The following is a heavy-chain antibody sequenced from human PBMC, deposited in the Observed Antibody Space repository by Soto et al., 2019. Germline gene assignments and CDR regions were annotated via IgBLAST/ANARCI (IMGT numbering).Heavy chain of an antibody. V-gene: IGHV4-39*01. CDR1: GGSILDSTYY. CDR3: ARQASGYYYGWFDH. D-gene: IGHD3-22*01. Sequence: QLLLQESGPGLVKPSETLSLTCTVSGGSILDSTYYWAWIRQPPGKGLEWIGTIFYSGGTFYTPSLKSRVTMSVDTSNNQFSLKLSSVTAADTAVYYCARQASGYYYGWFDHWGQGTLVTVSS. CDR2: IFYSGGT. J-gene: IGHJ5*02.